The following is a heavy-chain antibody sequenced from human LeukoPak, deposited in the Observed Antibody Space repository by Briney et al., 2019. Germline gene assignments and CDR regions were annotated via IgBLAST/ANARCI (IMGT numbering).Heavy chain of an antibody. Sequence: PGRSLTLSCAASGFTFSSYGMHWVRQAPGKGLEGVAVISYDGSNKYYADSVKGRFTISRDNSKNTLYLQMNRLKAEDTAVYYCAKDREAVALGESYGMDVWGQGTTVTVSS. CDR2: ISYDGSNK. CDR1: GFTFSSYG. V-gene: IGHV3-30*18. CDR3: AKDREAVALGESYGMDV. J-gene: IGHJ6*02. D-gene: IGHD6-19*01.